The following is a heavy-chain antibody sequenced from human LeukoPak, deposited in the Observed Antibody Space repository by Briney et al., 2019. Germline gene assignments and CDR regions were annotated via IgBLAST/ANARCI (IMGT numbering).Heavy chain of an antibody. CDR1: GYTFTNYG. CDR3: ARDRGWQLGWFDP. Sequence: ASVKVSCKASGYTFTNYGITWARQAPGQGLEWMGWISAYNGNTNYAQKVQGRVTMTTDTSTSTAYMELRSLRSDDTAVYHCARDRGWQLGWFDPWGQGTLVTVSS. CDR2: ISAYNGNT. J-gene: IGHJ5*02. D-gene: IGHD6-6*01. V-gene: IGHV1-18*01.